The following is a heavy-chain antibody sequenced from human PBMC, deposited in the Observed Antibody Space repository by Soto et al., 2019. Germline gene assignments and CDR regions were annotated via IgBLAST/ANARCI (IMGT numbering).Heavy chain of an antibody. Sequence: SGKVSCKASGGTFSSYAISWVRQAPGQGLEWMGGIIPIFGTANYAQKFQGRVTITADKSTSTAYMELSSLRSEDTAVYYCARAQGDSSGYYPNAFDIWGQGTMVTVSS. J-gene: IGHJ3*02. V-gene: IGHV1-69*06. CDR2: IIPIFGTA. CDR1: GGTFSSYA. CDR3: ARAQGDSSGYYPNAFDI. D-gene: IGHD3-22*01.